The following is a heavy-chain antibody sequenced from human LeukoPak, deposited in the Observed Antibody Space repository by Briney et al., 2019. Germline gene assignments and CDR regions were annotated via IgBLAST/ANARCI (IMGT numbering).Heavy chain of an antibody. CDR1: GGSISSSSYY. Sequence: SETLSLTCTVSGGSISSSSYYWGWIRQPPGKGLEWIGSIYYSGNTYYNPSLKSRVTISVDTSKNQFSLKLSSVTAADTAVYYCASLQASYQEYFQHWGQGTLVTVSS. J-gene: IGHJ1*01. CDR3: ASLQASYQEYFQH. V-gene: IGHV4-39*01. CDR2: IYYSGNT. D-gene: IGHD1-26*01.